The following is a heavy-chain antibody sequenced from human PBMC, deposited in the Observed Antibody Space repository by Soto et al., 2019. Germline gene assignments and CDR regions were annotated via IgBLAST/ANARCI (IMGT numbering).Heavy chain of an antibody. CDR1: GGTFGKSV. CDR2: IIPIFGAT. J-gene: IGHJ4*02. CDR3: ARGQFYDFWSGYYLDY. D-gene: IGHD3-3*01. Sequence: QVPLVQSGAEMKKPGSSVRVSCKASGGTFGKSVISWVRQAPGQGLEWMGGIIPIFGATHYAQKFKGRVTITADEFTTTAYMGLSSLQSEDTAVYYCARGQFYDFWSGYYLDYWGQGTLVTVSS. V-gene: IGHV1-69*01.